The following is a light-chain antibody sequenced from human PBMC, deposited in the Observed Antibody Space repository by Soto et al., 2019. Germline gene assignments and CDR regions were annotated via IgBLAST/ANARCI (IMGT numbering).Light chain of an antibody. CDR2: GAS. Sequence: IQMTQSPSTLSASVGDTFTITCRASQSISTSLAWYQQKPGKAPNLLISGASTLEEGVPSRFRGSGSGTEFTLTITSLQTDDFATYYCQQYNSYPLTFGGGTKVDIK. V-gene: IGKV1-5*01. CDR3: QQYNSYPLT. CDR1: QSISTS. J-gene: IGKJ4*01.